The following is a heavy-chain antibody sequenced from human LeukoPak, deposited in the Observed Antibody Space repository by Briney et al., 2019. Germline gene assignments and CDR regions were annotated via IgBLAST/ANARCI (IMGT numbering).Heavy chain of an antibody. CDR3: ARATHYYESSGYDY. Sequence: GGSLRLSCAASGFTFSSYGMSWVRQAPGKGLEWVSGINWNGGSTGYADSVKGRFTISRDNAKNSLYLQMNSLRAEDTALYYCARATHYYESSGYDYWGQGTLVTVSS. CDR1: GFTFSSYG. V-gene: IGHV3-20*04. D-gene: IGHD3-22*01. CDR2: INWNGGST. J-gene: IGHJ4*02.